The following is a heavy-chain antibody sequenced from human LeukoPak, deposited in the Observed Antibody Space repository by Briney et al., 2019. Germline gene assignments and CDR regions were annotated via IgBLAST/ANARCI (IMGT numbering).Heavy chain of an antibody. Sequence: KSSETLSLTCTVSGGSISSYYWSWIRQPPGKGLEWIGYIYYSGSTNYNPSLKSRVTISVDTSKNQFSLKLSCVSAAETAVYYCAIRVGEYSSSDGYWGQGTLVTVSS. CDR2: IYYSGST. CDR1: GGSISSYY. D-gene: IGHD6-6*01. V-gene: IGHV4-59*01. J-gene: IGHJ4*02. CDR3: AIRVGEYSSSDGY.